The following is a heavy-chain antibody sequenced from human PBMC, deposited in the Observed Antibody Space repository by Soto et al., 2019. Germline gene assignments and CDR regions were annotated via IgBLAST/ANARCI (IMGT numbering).Heavy chain of an antibody. D-gene: IGHD5-12*01. CDR3: ARDRVVATVEPRYFDL. J-gene: IGHJ2*01. V-gene: IGHV3-11*01. CDR1: GFTFSDYY. CDR2: ISSSGSTI. Sequence: QVQLVESGGGLVKPGGSLRLSCAASGFTFSDYYMSWIRQAPGKGLEWVSYISSSGSTIYYADSVKGRFTISRDNAKNALYLQMNSLRAEDTAVYYCARDRVVATVEPRYFDLWGRGTLVTVAS.